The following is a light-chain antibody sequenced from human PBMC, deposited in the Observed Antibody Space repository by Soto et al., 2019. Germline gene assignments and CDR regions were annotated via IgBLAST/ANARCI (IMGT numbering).Light chain of an antibody. Sequence: QSVLTQPPSASGTPGQRVTISCSGSSSNIQSNTVNWYQQLPGTAPKLLIYSNDQRPSGVPDRFSASKSGTSVSLAISGLQSDDEADYYCAAWDDSLNGHVFGTGTKVTVL. CDR2: SND. J-gene: IGLJ1*01. CDR1: SSNIQSNT. V-gene: IGLV1-44*01. CDR3: AAWDDSLNGHV.